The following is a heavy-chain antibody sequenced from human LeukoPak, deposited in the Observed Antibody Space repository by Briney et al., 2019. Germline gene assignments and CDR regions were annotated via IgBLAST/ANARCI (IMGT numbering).Heavy chain of an antibody. CDR1: GGSISSYY. CDR2: IYYRGST. J-gene: IGHJ5*02. Sequence: SETLSLTCAVSGGSISSYYWSWIRQPPGKGLEWIGYIYYRGSTNYNPSLKSRVTISVDTSKNQFSLKLRSVTAADTAVYYCARDSYSWFDPWGQGTLVTVSS. CDR3: ARDSYSWFDP. V-gene: IGHV4-59*01.